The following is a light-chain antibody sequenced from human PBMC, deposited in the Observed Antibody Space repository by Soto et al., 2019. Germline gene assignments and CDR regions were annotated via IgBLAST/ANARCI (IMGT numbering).Light chain of an antibody. J-gene: IGKJ5*01. CDR2: APS. V-gene: IGKV1-9*01. CDR1: QGIDTS. Sequence: ILLTQSPSSLSASVGDRVTITCRASQGIDTSLAWYQQKPGKAPKLLIYAPSNFQSGVPSRCSGSGSGTHFTLTISSLQPEDFATYYCQQLHGYPITFGQGTRLEI. CDR3: QQLHGYPIT.